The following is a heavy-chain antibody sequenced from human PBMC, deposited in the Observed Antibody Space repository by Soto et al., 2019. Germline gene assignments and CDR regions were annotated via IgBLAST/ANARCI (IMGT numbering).Heavy chain of an antibody. CDR1: GFSLSTSGVG. Sequence: QITLKESGPTLVKPTQILTLTCTFSGFSLSTSGVGVGCIRQPPGKALEWLALIYWDDDKRYSSSLKSRLTITKDTSKNQVVLTMTNMDPVDTATYYCAHRNLYGDYGIFYYGMDVWGQGTTVTVSS. CDR3: AHRNLYGDYGIFYYGMDV. CDR2: IYWDDDK. D-gene: IGHD4-17*01. V-gene: IGHV2-5*02. J-gene: IGHJ6*02.